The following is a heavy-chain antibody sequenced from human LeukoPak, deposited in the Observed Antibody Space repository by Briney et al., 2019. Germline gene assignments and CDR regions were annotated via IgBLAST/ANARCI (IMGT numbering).Heavy chain of an antibody. V-gene: IGHV1-58*02. CDR1: GFTFTSSA. CDR2: IVVGSGNT. Sequence: SVKVSCKASGFTFTSSAMQWVRQARRQRLEWIGWIVVGSGNTNYAQKFQERVTITRDMSTSTAYMELSSLRSEDTAVYYCAALPTTVTRPDNWFDPWGQGTLVTVSS. CDR3: AALPTTVTRPDNWFDP. J-gene: IGHJ5*02. D-gene: IGHD4-17*01.